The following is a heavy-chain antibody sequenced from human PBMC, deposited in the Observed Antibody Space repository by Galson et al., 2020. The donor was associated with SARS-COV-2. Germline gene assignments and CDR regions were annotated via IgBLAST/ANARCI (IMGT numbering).Heavy chain of an antibody. D-gene: IGHD4-4*01. Sequence: TGGSLRLSCAASGFIFSSYAMSWVRQAPGKGLEWVSVISGSGGSIFYADSVKGRFTISRDNSKNTLYLQMNSLRAEDTAVYYCAKNLLGTVTTSWNWFDPWGQGTVVTVAS. V-gene: IGHV3-23*01. J-gene: IGHJ5*02. CDR2: ISGSGGSI. CDR3: AKNLLGTVTTSWNWFDP. CDR1: GFIFSSYA.